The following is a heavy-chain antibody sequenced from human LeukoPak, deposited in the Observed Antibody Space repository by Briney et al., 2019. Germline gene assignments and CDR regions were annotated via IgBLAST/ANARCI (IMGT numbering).Heavy chain of an antibody. CDR1: GFTFSRYW. CDR3: ARDKGDYDKSGSLFVF. V-gene: IGHV3-7*03. D-gene: IGHD3-22*01. J-gene: IGHJ4*02. Sequence: GGSLRVSCAASGFTFSRYWMSWVRQAPRKGLEWVANIKQDGSETYYVDSVKGRFTISRDSAKNSLYLQMNSLRVEDTAVYYCARDKGDYDKSGSLFVFGGQGTLVTVSS. CDR2: IKQDGSET.